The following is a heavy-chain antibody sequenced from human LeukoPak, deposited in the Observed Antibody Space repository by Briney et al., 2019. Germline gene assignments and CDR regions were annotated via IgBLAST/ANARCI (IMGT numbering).Heavy chain of an antibody. J-gene: IGHJ6*02. CDR1: GGSISSYY. CDR3: ARGSLERITRYYYYGMDV. CDR2: IYYSGST. Sequence: TSETLSLTCTVSGGSISSYYWSWIRQPPGKGLEWIGYIYYSGSTNYNPSLKSRVTISVDTSKNQFSLKLSSVTAADTAVYYCARGSLERITRYYYYGMDVWGQGTTVTVSS. V-gene: IGHV4-59*01. D-gene: IGHD2/OR15-2a*01.